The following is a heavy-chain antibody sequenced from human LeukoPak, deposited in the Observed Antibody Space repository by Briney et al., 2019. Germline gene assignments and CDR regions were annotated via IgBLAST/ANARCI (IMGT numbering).Heavy chain of an antibody. V-gene: IGHV1-18*01. Sequence: GASVTVSCKASGYIFTNYGISWVRQAPGQGLEWMGWIGPYNGYTNYAQKLQGRVTLTTDTSTSTAYMDLRSLRSDDTAVYYCVREKYCSGDTCYSGAIDSWGQGTLLTVSS. CDR2: IGPYNGYT. CDR1: GYIFTNYG. J-gene: IGHJ4*02. CDR3: VREKYCSGDTCYSGAIDS. D-gene: IGHD2-15*01.